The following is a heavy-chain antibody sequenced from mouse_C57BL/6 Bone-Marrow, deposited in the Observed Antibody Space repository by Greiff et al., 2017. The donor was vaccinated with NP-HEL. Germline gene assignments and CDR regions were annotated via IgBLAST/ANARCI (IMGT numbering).Heavy chain of an antibody. D-gene: IGHD2-5*01. CDR1: GFTFSDAW. J-gene: IGHJ1*03. CDR3: TLYYSNYEWYFDV. Sequence: EVKLMESGGGLVQPGGSMKLSCAASGFTFSDAWMDWVRQSPEKGLEWVAEIRNKANNHATYYAESVKGRFTISRDDSKSSVYLQMNSLRAEDTGIYYCTLYYSNYEWYFDVWGTGTTVTVSS. V-gene: IGHV6-6*01. CDR2: IRNKANNHAT.